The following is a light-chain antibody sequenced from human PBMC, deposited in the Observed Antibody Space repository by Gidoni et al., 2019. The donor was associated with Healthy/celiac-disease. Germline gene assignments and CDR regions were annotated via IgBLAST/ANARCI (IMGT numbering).Light chain of an antibody. CDR2: ESS. CDR3: QQYDNLLT. J-gene: IGKJ4*01. CDR1: QDISNY. Sequence: DIQMTQSPSSLSASVGDRVTITCQASQDISNYLNWYQQKPGKAPRLLIYESSNLETGGPSRFSGSGSGTVFTFTISSLQPEDIATYYCQQYDNLLTFGGGTKVEIK. V-gene: IGKV1-33*01.